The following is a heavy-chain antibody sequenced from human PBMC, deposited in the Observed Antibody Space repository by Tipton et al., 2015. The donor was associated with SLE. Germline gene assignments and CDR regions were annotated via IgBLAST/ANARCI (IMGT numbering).Heavy chain of an antibody. D-gene: IGHD3-10*01. CDR1: GYTFAAYH. Sequence: QLVQSGAEVKRPGASVRVSCKASGYTFAAYHLHWVRQAPGQGFEWMGWINPNSGDTNYAQKFQGRVTMTRDTSITTAYMELSRLRSDDTAVYYCARDQFFFGLGSYPDYWGQGTLVAVSS. J-gene: IGHJ4*02. CDR3: ARDQFFFGLGSYPDY. V-gene: IGHV1-2*02. CDR2: INPNSGDT.